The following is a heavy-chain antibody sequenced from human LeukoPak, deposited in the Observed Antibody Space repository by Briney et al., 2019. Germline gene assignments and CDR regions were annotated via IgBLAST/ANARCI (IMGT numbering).Heavy chain of an antibody. CDR3: AELGITMIGGV. Sequence: GGSLRLSCAASGFTFSSYWMNWVRQAPGKGLEWVANIKQDGSEKYYVDSVKGRFTISRDNAKNSLYLQMNSLRAEDAAVYYCAELGITMIGGVWGKGTTVTISS. CDR1: GFTFSSYW. J-gene: IGHJ6*04. CDR2: IKQDGSEK. V-gene: IGHV3-7*01. D-gene: IGHD3-10*02.